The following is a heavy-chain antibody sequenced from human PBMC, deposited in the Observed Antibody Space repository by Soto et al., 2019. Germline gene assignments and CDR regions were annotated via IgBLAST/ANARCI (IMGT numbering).Heavy chain of an antibody. CDR2: INRDGSST. J-gene: IGHJ3*02. Sequence: GGSLRLSCAASGFTFSSYWMHWVRQAPGKGLVWVSRINRDGSSTSYADSVKGRFTISRDNAKNTLYLQKNSLRAEDTAVYYCARRRDSSGMDDAFDIWGQGTMVTVSS. CDR1: GFTFSSYW. D-gene: IGHD3-22*01. CDR3: ARRRDSSGMDDAFDI. V-gene: IGHV3-74*01.